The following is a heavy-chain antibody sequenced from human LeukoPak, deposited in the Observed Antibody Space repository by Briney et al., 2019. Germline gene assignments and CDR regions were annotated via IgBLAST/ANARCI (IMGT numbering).Heavy chain of an antibody. V-gene: IGHV3-30-3*01. J-gene: IGHJ4*02. D-gene: IGHD4-17*01. CDR1: GFTFSSYA. CDR3: ARDLTTVY. CDR2: ISYDGSNK. Sequence: GGSLRLSCAASGFTFSSYAMHWVRQAPGKGLEWVAVISYDGSNKYYADSVKGRFTISRDNSKNTLYLQMNSLRAEDTAVYCCARDLTTVYWGQGTLVTVSS.